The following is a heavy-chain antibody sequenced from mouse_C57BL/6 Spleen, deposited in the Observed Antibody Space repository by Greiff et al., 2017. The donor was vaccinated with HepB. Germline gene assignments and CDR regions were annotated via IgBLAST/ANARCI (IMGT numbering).Heavy chain of an antibody. CDR1: GFSLTSYG. D-gene: IGHD2-5*01. V-gene: IGHV2-2*01. CDR3: ARNRDYSNPFAY. J-gene: IGHJ3*01. Sequence: VQLQQSGPGLVQPSQSLSITCTVSGFSLTSYGVHWVRQSPGKGLEWLGVIWSGGSTDYNAAFISRLSISKDNSKSQVFFKMNSLQADDTAIYYCARNRDYSNPFAYWGQGTLVTVSA. CDR2: IWSGGST.